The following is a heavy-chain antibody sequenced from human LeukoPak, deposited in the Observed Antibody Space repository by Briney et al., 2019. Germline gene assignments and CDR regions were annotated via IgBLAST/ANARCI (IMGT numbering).Heavy chain of an antibody. J-gene: IGHJ4*02. Sequence: GRSLRLSCAASGFTFSSYALHWVRRAPGKGLEWVAIISYDGSDKYYADSVKGRFTISRDNSKNTLYLQLNSLRADDTAVYYCAKDLRLASFGYWGQGTLVTVSS. D-gene: IGHD3-3*02. CDR2: ISYDGSDK. CDR3: AKDLRLASFGY. V-gene: IGHV3-30*04. CDR1: GFTFSSYA.